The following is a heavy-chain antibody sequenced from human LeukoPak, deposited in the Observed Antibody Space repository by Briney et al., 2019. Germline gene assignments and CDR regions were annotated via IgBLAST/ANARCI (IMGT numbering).Heavy chain of an antibody. V-gene: IGHV4-59*01. D-gene: IGHD2-15*01. CDR1: GGSISSYY. CDR3: ARDRSDFHIDC. CDR2: IYYSGST. Sequence: PSETLSLTCTVSGGSISSYYWSWIRQPPGKGLEWIGYIYYSGSTNYNPSLKSRVTISVDTSKNQFSLKLSSVTAADTAVYYCARDRSDFHIDCWGQGTLVTVSS. J-gene: IGHJ4*02.